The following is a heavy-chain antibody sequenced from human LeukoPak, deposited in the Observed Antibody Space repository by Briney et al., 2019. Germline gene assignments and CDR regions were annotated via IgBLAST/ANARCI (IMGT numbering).Heavy chain of an antibody. Sequence: SVKVSCKASGGTFSSYAISWVRQAPGQGLEWMGGIIPIFGTANYAQKFQGRVTITADESTSTAYMELISLRSEDTAVYYCARYTGIVGATGRYFDFWGQGTLVTVSS. V-gene: IGHV1-69*01. CDR2: IIPIFGTA. D-gene: IGHD1-26*01. CDR1: GGTFSSYA. J-gene: IGHJ4*02. CDR3: ARYTGIVGATGRYFDF.